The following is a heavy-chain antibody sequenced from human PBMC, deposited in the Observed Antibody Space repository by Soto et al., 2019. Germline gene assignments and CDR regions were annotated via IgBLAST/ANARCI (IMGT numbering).Heavy chain of an antibody. Sequence: EVQLVESGGGLVQPGGSLRLSCAASGFAFSNYWIHWVRQAPGKGLVWVSRMNSDGTSTSYADSVRGRFTISRDNAKNKLYLQMNSLRAEDTAVYYCTRSGDADYEQRDDAFDIWGQGTMVTVSS. D-gene: IGHD4-17*01. CDR1: GFAFSNYW. CDR3: TRSGDADYEQRDDAFDI. J-gene: IGHJ3*02. CDR2: MNSDGTST. V-gene: IGHV3-74*01.